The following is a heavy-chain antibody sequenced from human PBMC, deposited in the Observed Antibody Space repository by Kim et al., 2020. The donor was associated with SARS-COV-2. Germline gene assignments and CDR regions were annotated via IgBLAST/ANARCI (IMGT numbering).Heavy chain of an antibody. CDR3: ASGGLTYAFDI. D-gene: IGHD2-15*01. CDR2: T. V-gene: IGHV3-23*01. J-gene: IGHJ3*02. Sequence: TYYADSVKGRFTISRDNSKNTLYLQMNSLRAEDTAVYYCASGGLTYAFDIWGQGTMVTVSS.